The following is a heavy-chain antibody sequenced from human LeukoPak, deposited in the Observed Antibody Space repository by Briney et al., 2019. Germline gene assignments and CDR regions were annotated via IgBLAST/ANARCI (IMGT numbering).Heavy chain of an antibody. J-gene: IGHJ4*02. CDR3: AKDGYYYGSGSYSPFDY. D-gene: IGHD3-10*01. CDR1: GFTFSSYA. V-gene: IGHV3-23*01. CDR2: ISGSSGST. Sequence: PGGSLRLSCAASGFTFSSYAMSWVRQAPGKGLEWVSAISGSSGSTYYADSVKGRFTISRDNSKNTLYLQMNSLRAEDTAVYYCAKDGYYYGSGSYSPFDYWGQGTLVTVSS.